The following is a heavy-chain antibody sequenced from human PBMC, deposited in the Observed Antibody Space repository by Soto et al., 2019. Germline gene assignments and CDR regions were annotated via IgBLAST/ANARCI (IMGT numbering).Heavy chain of an antibody. CDR3: ARPRGSSSGFYYYGMDV. J-gene: IGHJ6*02. CDR1: GFTFSSYA. D-gene: IGHD6-6*01. CDR2: IYYDGSNK. V-gene: IGHV3-30-3*01. Sequence: QVQLVESGGGVVQPGRSLRLSCAASGFTFSSYAMHWVRQAPGKGLEWVAVIYYDGSNKYYADSVKGRFTISRDNSKNTLYLQMNSLRAEDTAVYYCARPRGSSSGFYYYGMDVWGQGTTVTVSS.